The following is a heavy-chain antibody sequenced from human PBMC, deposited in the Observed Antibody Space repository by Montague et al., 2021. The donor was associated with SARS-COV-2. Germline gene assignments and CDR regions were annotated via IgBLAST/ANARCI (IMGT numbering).Heavy chain of an antibody. CDR2: IKHDGSEK. D-gene: IGHD6-19*01. V-gene: IGHV3-7*01. CDR3: ARGSTGWYAIFGHYGVDV. Sequence: SLRLSCAASRFTFSDFWMNWVRQAPGKGLEWVADIKHDGSEKSYVDSVKGRFTISRDNAKNSLYLQMNSLRAEDTAVYYCARGSTGWYAIFGHYGVDVWGQGTTVTVSS. CDR1: RFTFSDFW. J-gene: IGHJ6*01.